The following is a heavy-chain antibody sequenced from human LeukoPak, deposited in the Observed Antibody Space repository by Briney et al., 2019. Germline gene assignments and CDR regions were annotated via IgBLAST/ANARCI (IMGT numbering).Heavy chain of an antibody. CDR2: IYYSGST. Sequence: SETLSLTCAVSSGSISSYYRSWIRQPPGKGLGWIGYIYYSGSTNYNPSLKSRVTISVDTSKNQFSLRLSSVTAADTAVYYCARVTGYIVEDYFDYWGQGTLVTVSS. J-gene: IGHJ4*01. D-gene: IGHD3-22*01. CDR1: SGSISSYY. CDR3: ARVTGYIVEDYFDY. V-gene: IGHV4-59*01.